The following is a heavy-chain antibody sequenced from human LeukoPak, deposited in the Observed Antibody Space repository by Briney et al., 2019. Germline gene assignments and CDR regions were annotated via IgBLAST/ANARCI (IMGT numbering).Heavy chain of an antibody. J-gene: IGHJ3*02. CDR1: GGTFSSYA. Sequence: SVKVSCKASGGTFSSYAISWVRQAPGQGLEWMGRIIPIFGIANYAQKFQGRVTITADKSTSTAYMELSSLRSEDTAVYYCARFYYDSTPSAFDIWGQGTMVTVSS. V-gene: IGHV1-69*04. CDR3: ARFYYDSTPSAFDI. D-gene: IGHD3-22*01. CDR2: IIPIFGIA.